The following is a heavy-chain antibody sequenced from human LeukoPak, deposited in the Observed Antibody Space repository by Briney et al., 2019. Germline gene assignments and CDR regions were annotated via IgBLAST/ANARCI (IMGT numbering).Heavy chain of an antibody. CDR3: ARGYGGNSPFDY. CDR1: GFTVSSNY. J-gene: IGHJ4*02. CDR2: IYSGGST. Sequence: GGSLRLSCAASGFTVSSNYMSWVRQAPGKGQEWVSVIYSGGSTYYADSVKGRFTISRDNSKNTLYLQMNSLRAEDTAVYYCARGYGGNSPFDYWGQGTLVTVSS. V-gene: IGHV3-53*01. D-gene: IGHD4-23*01.